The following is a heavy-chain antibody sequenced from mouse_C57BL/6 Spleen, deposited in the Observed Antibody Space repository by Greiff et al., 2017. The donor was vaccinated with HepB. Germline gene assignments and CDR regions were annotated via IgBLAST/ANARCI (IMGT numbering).Heavy chain of an antibody. CDR3: ANDDPSMDY. D-gene: IGHD2-3*01. Sequence: VKLMESGAELVRPGASVKLSCKASGYTFTDYYINWVKQRPGQGLEWIARIYPGSGNTYYNEKFKGKATLTAEKSSSTAYMQLSSLTSEDSAVYFCANDDPSMDYWGQGTSVTVSS. CDR2: IYPGSGNT. V-gene: IGHV1-76*01. CDR1: GYTFTDYY. J-gene: IGHJ4*01.